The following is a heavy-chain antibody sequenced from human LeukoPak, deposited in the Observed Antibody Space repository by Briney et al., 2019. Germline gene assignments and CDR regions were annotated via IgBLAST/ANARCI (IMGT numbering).Heavy chain of an antibody. CDR1: GYTFTSYD. J-gene: IGHJ5*02. D-gene: IGHD4-23*01. CDR2: MNPNSGNT. CDR3: ARGRRWSNNWFDP. V-gene: IGHV1-8*01. Sequence: GASVKVSCKVSGYTFTSYDINWVRQATGQGLEWMGWMNPNSGNTGYAQKFQGRVTMTRNTSISTAYMELSSLRSEDTAVYYCARGRRWSNNWFDPWGQGTLVTVSS.